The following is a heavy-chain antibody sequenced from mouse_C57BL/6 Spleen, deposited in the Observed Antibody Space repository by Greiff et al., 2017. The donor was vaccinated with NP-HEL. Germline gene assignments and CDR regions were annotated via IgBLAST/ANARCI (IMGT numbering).Heavy chain of an antibody. D-gene: IGHD4-1*01. CDR1: GYTFTSYW. CDR3: ARRGTGTMYFDV. CDR2: IDPSDSYT. V-gene: IGHV1-59*01. J-gene: IGHJ1*03. Sequence: VQLQQPGAELVRPGTSVKLSCKASGYTFTSYWMHWVKQRPGQGLEWIGVIDPSDSYTNYNQKFKGKATLTVDTSSSTAYMQLSSLTSEDSAVYYCARRGTGTMYFDVWGTGTTVTVSS.